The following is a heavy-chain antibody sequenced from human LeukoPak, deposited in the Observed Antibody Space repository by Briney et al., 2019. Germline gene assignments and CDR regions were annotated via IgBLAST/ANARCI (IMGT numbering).Heavy chain of an antibody. D-gene: IGHD1-26*01. Sequence: SETLSLTCAVYGGSFSGYYWSWIRQPPGKGLEWIGEINHSGSTNYNPSLKSRVTISVDTSRNQFSLKLSSVTAADTAVYYCARVGGGSGSQMFDYWGQGTLVTVSS. CDR1: GGSFSGYY. CDR3: ARVGGGSGSQMFDY. CDR2: INHSGST. J-gene: IGHJ4*02. V-gene: IGHV4-34*01.